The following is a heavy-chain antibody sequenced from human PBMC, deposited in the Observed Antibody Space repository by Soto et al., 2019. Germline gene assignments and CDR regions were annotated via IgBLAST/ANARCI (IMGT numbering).Heavy chain of an antibody. Sequence: SETLSLTCTVSGGSISSYYWSWIRQPPGKGLEWIGYIYYSGSTNYNPSLKSRVTISVDTSKNQFSLKLSSVTAADTAVYYCAREREVVVTGPMFFDYWGQGTLVTVSS. CDR1: GGSISSYY. J-gene: IGHJ4*02. D-gene: IGHD2-21*02. CDR3: AREREVVVTGPMFFDY. V-gene: IGHV4-59*12. CDR2: IYYSGST.